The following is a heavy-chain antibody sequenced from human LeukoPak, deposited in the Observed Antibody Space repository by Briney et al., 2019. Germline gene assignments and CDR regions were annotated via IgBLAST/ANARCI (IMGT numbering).Heavy chain of an antibody. CDR3: ARGPYSSSSGVRAFDI. V-gene: IGHV4-34*01. Sequence: PSDTLSLTCAVYGGSFSGYYWSWIRQPPGKGLEWIGEINHSGSTNYNPSLKSRVTISVDTSKNQFSLKLSSVTAADTAVYYCARGPYSSSSGVRAFDIWGQGTMVTVSS. J-gene: IGHJ3*02. CDR1: GGSFSGYY. CDR2: INHSGST. D-gene: IGHD6-6*01.